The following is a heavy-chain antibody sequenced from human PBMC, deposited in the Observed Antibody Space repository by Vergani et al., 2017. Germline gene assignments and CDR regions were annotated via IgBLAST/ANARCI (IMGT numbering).Heavy chain of an antibody. D-gene: IGHD6-19*01. CDR1: GGSISSSSYY. V-gene: IGHV4-39*07. CDR2: IYYSGST. Sequence: QLQLQESGPGLVKPSETLSLTCTVSGGSISSSSYYWGWIRQPPGKGLEWIGSIYYSGSTYYNPSLKSRVTISVDTSKNQFSLKLSSVTAADTAVYYCARDATVAAIHNXFDPWGQGTLVTVSS. CDR3: ARDATVAAIHNXFDP. J-gene: IGHJ5*02.